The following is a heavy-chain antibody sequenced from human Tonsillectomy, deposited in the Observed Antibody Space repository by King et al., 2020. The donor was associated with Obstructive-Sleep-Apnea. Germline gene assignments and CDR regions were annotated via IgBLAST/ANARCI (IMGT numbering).Heavy chain of an antibody. CDR3: AKVDLRYCSGGSGYYDAFDI. Sequence: VQLVESGGGVVQPGRSLRLSCAASGFTFSSYGMHWVRQAPGKGLEWVAVISYDGSNKYYADSVKGRFTISRDNSKNTLYLQMNSLRAEDTAVYYCAKVDLRYCSGGSGYYDAFDIWGQGTMVTVSS. CDR2: ISYDGSNK. D-gene: IGHD2-15*01. CDR1: GFTFSSYG. V-gene: IGHV3-30*18. J-gene: IGHJ3*02.